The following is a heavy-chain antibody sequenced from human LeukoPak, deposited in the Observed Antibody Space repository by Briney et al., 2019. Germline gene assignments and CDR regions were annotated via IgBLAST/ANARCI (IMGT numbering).Heavy chain of an antibody. V-gene: IGHV3-74*01. CDR3: ARRSAATGALFP. Sequence: GGSLRLSCAASGFTFRSFWMHWVRQAPGKGPVWVSRINSDGKTTTYADSVKGRFTISRDNATNTLYLQMNSLRAEDTAVYYCARRSAATGALFPWGQGALVTVSS. J-gene: IGHJ5*02. D-gene: IGHD2-15*01. CDR2: INSDGKTT. CDR1: GFTFRSFW.